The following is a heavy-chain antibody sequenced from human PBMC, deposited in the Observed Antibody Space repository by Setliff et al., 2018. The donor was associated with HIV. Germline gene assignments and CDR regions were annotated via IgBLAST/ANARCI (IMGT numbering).Heavy chain of an antibody. D-gene: IGHD2-21*02. CDR2: ISYSGTT. CDR3: ASRGIVVVTMSMPDEFFVH. Sequence: ASETLSLTCSVSGGSINSDNYYWGWIRQAPGKGLEWIGSISYSGTTYYNPSLRGRVTISVDRSRNQFSLTLNSVTAADTATYYCASRGIVVVTMSMPDEFFVHWGHGTLVTVSS. J-gene: IGHJ1*01. CDR1: GGSINSDNYY. V-gene: IGHV4-39*01.